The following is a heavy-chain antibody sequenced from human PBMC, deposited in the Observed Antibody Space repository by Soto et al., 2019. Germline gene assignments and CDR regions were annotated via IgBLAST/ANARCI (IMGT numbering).Heavy chain of an antibody. CDR3: AKVRSDYFDYSGRFHAFDF. CDR1: GYTFTSYA. V-gene: IGHV1-8*01. D-gene: IGHD3-22*01. CDR2: MNPNSGNT. J-gene: IGHJ3*01. Sequence: GASVKVSCKASGYTFTSYAMHWVRQAPGQRLEWMGWMNPNSGNTGYAQKFQGRVTMTRNTSISTAYMELSSLRSEDTAIYYCAKVRSDYFDYSGRFHAFDFWGQGTMVTVSS.